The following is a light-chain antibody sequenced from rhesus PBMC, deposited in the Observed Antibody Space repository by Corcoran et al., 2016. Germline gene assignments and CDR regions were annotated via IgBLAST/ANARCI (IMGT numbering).Light chain of an antibody. CDR1: TGAVTSGNY. Sequence: QAVVTQEPSLTVSPGGTVTLTCGSSTGAVTSGNYPHWFQQKPGQAPRGLIYNTNSKHYWTPARFSGALAGGKAALTLSGAQPGDEAEFYCLLYDSGAYSFGAGIRLTVL. J-gene: IGLJ1*01. CDR2: NTN. CDR3: LLYDSGAYS. V-gene: IGLV7-76*01.